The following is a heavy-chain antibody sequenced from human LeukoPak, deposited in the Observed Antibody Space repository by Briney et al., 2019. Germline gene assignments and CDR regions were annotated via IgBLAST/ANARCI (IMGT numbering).Heavy chain of an antibody. D-gene: IGHD6-13*01. J-gene: IGHJ4*02. CDR3: AKDSSGSSWYWDY. V-gene: IGHV3-30*02. CDR2: IRYDGSNK. CDR1: GFSFSSYG. Sequence: GGSLRLSCAASGFSFSSYGMNWVRQAPGKGLEWVTFIRYDGSNKYYADSVRGRFTISRDNSKNTLYLQMNSLRTEDTAVYYCAKDSSGSSWYWDYWGLGTLVTVSS.